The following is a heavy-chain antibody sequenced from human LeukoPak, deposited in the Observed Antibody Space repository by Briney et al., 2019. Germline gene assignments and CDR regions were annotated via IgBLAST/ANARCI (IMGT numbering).Heavy chain of an antibody. V-gene: IGHV4-34*01. J-gene: IGHJ6*02. Sequence: SETLSLTCAVYGGSFSGYYWRWIRQPPGKGLEWIGEINHSGSTNYNPSLKSRVTISVDTSKNQFSLKLSSVTAADTAVYYCARGDYYYGSGSYYLGYYYYGMDVWGQGTTVTVSS. CDR1: GGSFSGYY. CDR2: INHSGST. D-gene: IGHD3-10*01. CDR3: ARGDYYYGSGSYYLGYYYYGMDV.